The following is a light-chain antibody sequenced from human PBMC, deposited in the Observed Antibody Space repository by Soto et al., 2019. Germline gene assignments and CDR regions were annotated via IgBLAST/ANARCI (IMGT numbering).Light chain of an antibody. CDR3: CASAGDKSHV. CDR2: EGT. CDR1: NSDLGSFDL. V-gene: IGLV2-23*01. Sequence: QSALTQPASVSGSPGQSITISCTGTNSDLGSFDLVSWYQQHPGQAPKVIIFEGTKRPSGVSNRFSGSKSGNAASLTISRLQVEDEADYYCCASAGDKSHVFGTGTKVTVL. J-gene: IGLJ1*01.